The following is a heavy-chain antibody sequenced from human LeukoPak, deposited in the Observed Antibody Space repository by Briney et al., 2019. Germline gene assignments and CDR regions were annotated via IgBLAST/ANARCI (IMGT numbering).Heavy chain of an antibody. V-gene: IGHV3-23*01. CDR2: ISGSGGST. CDR1: GFTFSSYA. CDR3: AKDPMVRGLTYDN. Sequence: QAGGSLRLSCAASGFTFSSYAMSWVRQAPGKGLEWVSAISGSGGSTHYADSVKGRFTISRDNSKDTLYLQMNSLRAEDTAVYYCAKDPMVRGLTYDNWGQGTLVTVSS. D-gene: IGHD3-10*01. J-gene: IGHJ4*02.